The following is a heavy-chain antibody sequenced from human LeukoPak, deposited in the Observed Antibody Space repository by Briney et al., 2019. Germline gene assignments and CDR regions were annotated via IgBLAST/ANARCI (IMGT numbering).Heavy chain of an antibody. CDR1: GGSISSYY. CDR2: IYYSGST. D-gene: IGHD3-3*01. CDR3: ARQDYDFWSGYYRWFDP. J-gene: IGHJ5*02. Sequence: SETLSLTCTVSGGSISSYYWSWIRQPPGKGLEWIGYIYYSGSTNYNPSLKSRVTISVDTSKNQFSLKLSSVTAADTAVYYCARQDYDFWSGYYRWFDPWGQGTLVTVSS. V-gene: IGHV4-59*08.